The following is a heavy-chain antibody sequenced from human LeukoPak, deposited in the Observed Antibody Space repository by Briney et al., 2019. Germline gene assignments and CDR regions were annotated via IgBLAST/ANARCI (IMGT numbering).Heavy chain of an antibody. CDR3: ARGNYYVWGSYRYGFDP. CDR2: INHSGST. D-gene: IGHD3-16*02. CDR1: GGSFSGYY. J-gene: IGHJ5*02. V-gene: IGHV4-34*01. Sequence: PSETLSLTCAVYGGSFSGYYWSWIRQPPGKGLEWIGEINHSGSTNYNPSLKSRATISVDTSKNQFSLKLSSVTAADTAVCYCARGNYYVWGSYRYGFDPWGQGTLVTVSS.